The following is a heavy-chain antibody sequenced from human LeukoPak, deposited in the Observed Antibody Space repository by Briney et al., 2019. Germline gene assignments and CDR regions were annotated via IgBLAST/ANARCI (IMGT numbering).Heavy chain of an antibody. CDR3: ARDLVLTGYTKHYGMDV. CDR2: FYSGDDT. D-gene: IGHD3-9*01. J-gene: IGHJ6*02. CDR1: GFTVSTNY. Sequence: GGSLRLSCAASGFTVSTNYMSWVRQAPGKGREWVSVFYSGDDTYYADSVKGRFTISRDNSKNTLYLQMNSLRAEDTAVYYCARDLVLTGYTKHYGMDVWGQGTTVTVSS. V-gene: IGHV3-53*01.